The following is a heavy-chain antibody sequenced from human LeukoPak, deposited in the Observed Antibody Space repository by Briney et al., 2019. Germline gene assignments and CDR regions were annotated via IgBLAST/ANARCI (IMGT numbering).Heavy chain of an antibody. Sequence: GGSLRLSCAASGFTLSSYAMSWVRQAPGKGLEWVSAISGSGGSTYYADSVKGRFTISRDNSKNTLYLQMNSLRAEDTAVYYCAKDTSGYDPGHYDYWGQGTLVTVSS. CDR1: GFTLSSYA. V-gene: IGHV3-23*01. CDR3: AKDTSGYDPGHYDY. CDR2: ISGSGGST. D-gene: IGHD5-12*01. J-gene: IGHJ4*02.